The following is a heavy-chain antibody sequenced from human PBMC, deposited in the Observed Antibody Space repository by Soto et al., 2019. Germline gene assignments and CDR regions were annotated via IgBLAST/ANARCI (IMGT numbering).Heavy chain of an antibody. CDR2: ISYDGSNK. Sequence: SLRLSCAASGFTFSSYGMHWVRQAPGKGLEWVAVISYDGSNKYYADSVKGRFTISRDNSKNTLYLQMNSLRAEDTAVYYCAKDNRRYCSGGSCHWFDPWGQGTLVTVS. CDR1: GFTFSSYG. V-gene: IGHV3-30*18. CDR3: AKDNRRYCSGGSCHWFDP. J-gene: IGHJ5*02. D-gene: IGHD2-15*01.